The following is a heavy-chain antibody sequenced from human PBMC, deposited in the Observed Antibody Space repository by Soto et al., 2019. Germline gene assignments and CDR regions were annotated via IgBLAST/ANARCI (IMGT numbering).Heavy chain of an antibody. D-gene: IGHD3-22*01. CDR2: FDPEDGET. Sequence: ASVKVSCKVSGYTLTELSMHWVRQAPGKGLEWMGGFDPEDGETIYAQKFQGRVTMTEDTSTDTAYMELSSLRSEDTAVYYCATGFSGIDYYDSSGYYRAHYFDYWGQGTLVTVSS. CDR3: ATGFSGIDYYDSSGYYRAHYFDY. V-gene: IGHV1-24*01. J-gene: IGHJ4*02. CDR1: GYTLTELS.